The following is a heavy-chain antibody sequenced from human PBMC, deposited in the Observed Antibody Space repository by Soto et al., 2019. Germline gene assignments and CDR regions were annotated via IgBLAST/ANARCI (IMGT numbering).Heavy chain of an antibody. CDR3: ARGEAVAGIKEMWVDYYYGMDV. CDR1: GYTFTGYY. D-gene: IGHD6-19*01. J-gene: IGHJ6*02. Sequence: ASVKVSCKASGYTFTGYYMHWVRQAPGQGLEWMGWINPNSGGTNYAQKFQGWVTMTRDTSISTAYMELGRLRSDDTAVYYCARGEAVAGIKEMWVDYYYGMDVWGQGTTVTVSS. V-gene: IGHV1-2*04. CDR2: INPNSGGT.